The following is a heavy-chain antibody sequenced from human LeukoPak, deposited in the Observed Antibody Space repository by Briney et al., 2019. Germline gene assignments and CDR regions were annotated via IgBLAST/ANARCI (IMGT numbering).Heavy chain of an antibody. Sequence: GGSLRLSCAASGFTVSSIYIGWVRQPPGKGLEWVSVIYSGGSTYYSDSVTGRFTVSRDNSKNTLYLQMNRLRAEDTAVYYCASGGTYYDSSGYPSGGFDIWGQGTRVTVSS. CDR3: ASGGTYYDSSGYPSGGFDI. CDR1: GFTVSSIY. CDR2: IYSGGST. D-gene: IGHD3-22*01. J-gene: IGHJ3*02. V-gene: IGHV3-66*01.